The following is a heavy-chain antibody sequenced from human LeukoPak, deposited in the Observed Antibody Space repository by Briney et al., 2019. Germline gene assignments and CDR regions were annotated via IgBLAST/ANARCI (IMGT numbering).Heavy chain of an antibody. V-gene: IGHV4-30-4*08. CDR2: IYYSGST. CDR1: GGSISSGDYY. J-gene: IGHJ5*02. Sequence: SETLSLTCTVSGGSISSGDYYWSWIRQPPGKGLEWIGYIYYSGSTYYNPSLKSRVTISVDTSKNQFSLKLSSVTAADTAVYYCARGVGGSCYPGCWFDPWGQGTLVTVSS. CDR3: ARGVGGSCYPGCWFDP. D-gene: IGHD2-15*01.